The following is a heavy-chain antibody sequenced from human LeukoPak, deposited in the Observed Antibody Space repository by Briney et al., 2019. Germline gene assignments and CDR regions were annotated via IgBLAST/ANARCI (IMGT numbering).Heavy chain of an antibody. CDR2: VGSKANSYTT. D-gene: IGHD4-17*01. Sequence: GGSLRLSCAASGFTFSNAWMTWVRQASGKGLEWVGRVGSKANSYTTAYAASVKGRFTISRDDSNNTAYLQMNSLKTEDTAVYYCTAKLDYAAAFDYWGQGTLVTVSS. CDR3: TAKLDYAAAFDY. V-gene: IGHV3-73*01. CDR1: GFTFSNAW. J-gene: IGHJ4*02.